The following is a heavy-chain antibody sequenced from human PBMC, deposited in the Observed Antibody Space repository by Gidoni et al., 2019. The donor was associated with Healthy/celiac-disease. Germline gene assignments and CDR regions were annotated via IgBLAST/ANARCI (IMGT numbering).Heavy chain of an antibody. CDR1: GYTFTSYG. CDR3: ARNHYCTNGGCYLPNWFDP. CDR2: ISAYNGNT. Sequence: QVQLVQSGAEVKKPGASVKVSCKASGYTFTSYGISWVRQAPGPGLEWLGWISAYNGNTNYAQKLQGRVTMTTDTSTSTAYMELRSLRSDDTAVYYCARNHYCTNGGCYLPNWFDPWGQGTLVTVSS. D-gene: IGHD2-8*01. J-gene: IGHJ5*02. V-gene: IGHV1-18*01.